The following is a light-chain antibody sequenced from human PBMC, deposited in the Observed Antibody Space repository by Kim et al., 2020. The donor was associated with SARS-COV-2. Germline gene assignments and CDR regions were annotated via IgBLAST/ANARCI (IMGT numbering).Light chain of an antibody. CDR3: QQYGSSRPIT. CDR2: GAS. Sequence: PGERATLPCRASQSSSSSYLAWYQQKPGQAPRLLIYGASSRAAGIPERFSGSGSGTDFTLTISRREHEDFAVYYCQQYGSSRPITFGQGTRLEIK. V-gene: IGKV3-20*01. J-gene: IGKJ5*01. CDR1: QSSSSSY.